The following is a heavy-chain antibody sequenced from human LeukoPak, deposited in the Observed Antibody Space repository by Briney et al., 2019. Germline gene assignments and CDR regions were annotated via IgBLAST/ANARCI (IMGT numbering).Heavy chain of an antibody. D-gene: IGHD6-19*01. Sequence: SETLSLTCTVSGGSISDSLYYWDWIRQPPGKGLEWIGYIYYTGDTNYNSSLNSRVTISVDTTKNQLSLKLTSVTPADTAVYYCARNSGWYRFDFWGQGTLVTVSS. CDR2: IYYTGDT. CDR3: ARNSGWYRFDF. J-gene: IGHJ4*02. CDR1: GGSISDSLYY. V-gene: IGHV4-61*05.